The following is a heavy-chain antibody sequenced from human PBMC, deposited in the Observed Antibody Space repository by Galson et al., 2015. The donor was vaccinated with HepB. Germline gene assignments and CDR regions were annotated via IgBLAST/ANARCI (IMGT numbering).Heavy chain of an antibody. CDR1: GFTFSNYA. J-gene: IGHJ4*02. CDR2: IGGGGDT. CDR3: ARADRATSWSPEC. D-gene: IGHD2-2*01. V-gene: IGHV3-13*01. Sequence: SLRLSCAASGFTFSNYAMYWVRQSLDKGLEWVSAIGGGGDTYYSASVKGRFTISRENAKNSFHLQMNGLRAGDTAVYYCARADRATSWSPECWGQGTLVTVSS.